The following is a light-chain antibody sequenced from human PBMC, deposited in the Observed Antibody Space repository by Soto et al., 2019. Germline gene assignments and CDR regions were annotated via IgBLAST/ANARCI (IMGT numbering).Light chain of an antibody. CDR1: QSVSSSY. CDR2: GAS. J-gene: IGKJ4*01. V-gene: IGKV3-20*01. CDR3: QQYGSGI. Sequence: EIVLTQSPGTLSLSPGERATLSCRASQSVSSSYLAWYQQKPGQAPRLLIYGASSRATGIPDRFSGSGAGTDFTLTISRLEPEDFAVYYCQQYGSGIFGGGTNVDI.